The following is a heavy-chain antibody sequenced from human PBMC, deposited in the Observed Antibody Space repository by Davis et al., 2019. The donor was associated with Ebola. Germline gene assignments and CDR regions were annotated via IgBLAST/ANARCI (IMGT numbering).Heavy chain of an antibody. CDR2: IDPSDSYT. Sequence: GESLKISCKGFGYIFNTYWITWVRQMPGKGLEWIGRIDPSDSYTNYSPSFQGHVTISADKSISTAFLQWNSLKTSDTAMYYCARHSITIDLFDPWGQGTLVTVSS. D-gene: IGHD1-14*01. V-gene: IGHV5-10-1*01. CDR1: GYIFNTYW. CDR3: ARHSITIDLFDP. J-gene: IGHJ5*02.